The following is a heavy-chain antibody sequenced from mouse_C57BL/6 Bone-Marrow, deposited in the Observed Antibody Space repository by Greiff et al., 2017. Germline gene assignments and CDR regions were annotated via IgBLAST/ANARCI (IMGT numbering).Heavy chain of an antibody. J-gene: IGHJ3*01. CDR2: IYPGNSDT. CDR3: TNDYYGSSPAWFAY. Sequence: VQLQQSGTVLARPGASVKMSCKTSGYTFTSYWMHWVKQRPGQGLEWIGAIYPGNSDTSYNQKFKGKAKLTAVTSASTAYMELSSLTNEDSAVYYCTNDYYGSSPAWFAYWGQGTLVTVSA. CDR1: GYTFTSYW. D-gene: IGHD1-1*01. V-gene: IGHV1-5*01.